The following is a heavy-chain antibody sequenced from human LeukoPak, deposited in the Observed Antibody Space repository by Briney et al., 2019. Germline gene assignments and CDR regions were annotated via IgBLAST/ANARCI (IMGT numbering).Heavy chain of an antibody. D-gene: IGHD2-2*01. Sequence: ASVKVSCKASGYTFTSYGISWVRQAPGQGLEWMGWISAYNGNTNHAQKLQGRVTMTTDTSTSTAYMELRSLRSDDTAVYYCATLCSSTSCSSDAFDIWGQGTMVTVSS. V-gene: IGHV1-18*01. CDR3: ATLCSSTSCSSDAFDI. J-gene: IGHJ3*02. CDR2: ISAYNGNT. CDR1: GYTFTSYG.